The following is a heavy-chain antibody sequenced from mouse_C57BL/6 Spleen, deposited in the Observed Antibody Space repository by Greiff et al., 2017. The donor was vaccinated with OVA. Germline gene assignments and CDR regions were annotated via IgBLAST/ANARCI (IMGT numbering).Heavy chain of an antibody. CDR1: GFTFSSYA. CDR3: ASPYYDYDGDWFAY. D-gene: IGHD2-4*01. V-gene: IGHV5-4*01. J-gene: IGHJ3*01. Sequence: EVQRVESGGGLVKPGGSLKLSCAASGFTFSSYAMSWVRQTPEKRLEWVATISDGGSYTYYPDNVKGRFTISRDNAKNNLYLQMSHLKSEDTAMYYCASPYYDYDGDWFAYWGQGTLVTVSA. CDR2: ISDGGSYT.